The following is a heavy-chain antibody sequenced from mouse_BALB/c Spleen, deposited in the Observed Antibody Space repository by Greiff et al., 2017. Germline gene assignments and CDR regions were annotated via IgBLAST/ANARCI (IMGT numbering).Heavy chain of an antibody. Sequence: VQLQQSGAELVRPGTSVKISCKASGYTFTNYWLGWVKQRPGHGLEWIGDIYPGGGYTNYNEKFKGKATLTADTSSSTAYMQLSSLTSEDSAVYFCARRDLGGTYFDYWGQGTTLTVSS. D-gene: IGHD1-1*01. J-gene: IGHJ2*01. CDR1: GYTFTNYW. CDR2: IYPGGGYT. V-gene: IGHV1-63*02. CDR3: ARRDLGGTYFDY.